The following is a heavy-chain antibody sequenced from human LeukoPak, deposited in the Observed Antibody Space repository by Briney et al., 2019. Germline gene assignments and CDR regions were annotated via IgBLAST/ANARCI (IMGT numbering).Heavy chain of an antibody. CDR2: ISYDGSNK. Sequence: PGGSLRLSCAASGFTFSSYAMHWVRQAPGKGLEWVAVISYDGSNKYYADSVKGRFTISRDNSKNTLYLQMNSLRAEDTAVYYCARGGGYSGYDPTPIDYWGQGTLVTVSS. D-gene: IGHD5-12*01. CDR1: GFTFSSYA. J-gene: IGHJ4*02. CDR3: ARGGGYSGYDPTPIDY. V-gene: IGHV3-30-3*01.